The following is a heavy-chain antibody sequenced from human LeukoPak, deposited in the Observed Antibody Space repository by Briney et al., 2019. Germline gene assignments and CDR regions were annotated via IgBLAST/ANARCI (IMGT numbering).Heavy chain of an antibody. CDR2: ISSSGTTI. Sequence: GGPLRLSCAASGFTFSSYAMSWIRQAPGKGLEWVSFISSSGTTINYADSVKGRFTISRDNAKNSLYLQMNSLRAEDTAVYYCARDPPPRSYDSNYWGQGTLVTVSS. CDR1: GFTFSSYA. CDR3: ARDPPPRSYDSNY. D-gene: IGHD3-3*01. V-gene: IGHV3-11*01. J-gene: IGHJ4*02.